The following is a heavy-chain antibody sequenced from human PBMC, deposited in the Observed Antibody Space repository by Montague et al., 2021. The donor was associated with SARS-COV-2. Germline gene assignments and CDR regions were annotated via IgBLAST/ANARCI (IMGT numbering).Heavy chain of an antibody. Sequence: SLRLSCAASGFSVSTNYLTWVRQAPGRGLEWVSFIDAVGNTYYAXXVKGRFTVSRDNSKNTVNLQMNSLRVEDTAIYYCARDERRASKWSYGLDVWGPGTPATVSS. CDR2: IDAVGNT. J-gene: IGHJ6*02. CDR1: GFSVSTNY. CDR3: ARDERRASKWSYGLDV. V-gene: IGHV3-53*01. D-gene: IGHD2-15*01.